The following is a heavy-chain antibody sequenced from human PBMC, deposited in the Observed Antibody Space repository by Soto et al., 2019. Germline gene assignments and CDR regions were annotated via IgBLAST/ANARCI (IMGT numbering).Heavy chain of an antibody. J-gene: IGHJ4*02. CDR2: IYYSGST. V-gene: IGHV4-31*03. CDR1: GGSISSGGHY. Sequence: QVQLQESGAGLVKSSQTLSLTCTVSGGSISSGGHYWSWIRQQPGKGLEWIGYIYYSGSTYYNPSLKSRVTISVDTSKNQFSLKLSSVTAADTAVYYSVRGIGRYFHSWGQGSLVTVSS. CDR3: VRGIGRYFHS. D-gene: IGHD3-3*01.